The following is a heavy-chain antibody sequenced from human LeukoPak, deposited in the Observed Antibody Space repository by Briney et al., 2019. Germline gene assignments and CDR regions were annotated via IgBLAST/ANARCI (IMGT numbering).Heavy chain of an antibody. J-gene: IGHJ5*02. CDR3: ARDLRGYSYGFPWFDP. CDR2: IIPIFGSA. CDR1: AATFTSST. Sequence: SVELSCTSSAATFTSSTISWVRQAPGQGLEWMGGIIPIFGSANYAQKFQGRVTITTDESSSTAYMELRSLISEDTAVYYGARDLRGYSYGFPWFDPWGEGTLVTVSS. D-gene: IGHD5-18*01. V-gene: IGHV1-69*05.